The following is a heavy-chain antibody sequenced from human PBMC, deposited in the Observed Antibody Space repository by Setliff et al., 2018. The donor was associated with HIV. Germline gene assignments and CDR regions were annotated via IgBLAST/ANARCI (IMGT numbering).Heavy chain of an antibody. Sequence: SLTCTVSGGSISSYYWSWIRQPPGKGLEWIGYIYYSGSTNYNPSLKSRVTISVDTSKNQFSLKLSSVTAADTAVYYCARVPVVRATFDYWGQGTLVTVSS. D-gene: IGHD3-10*01. J-gene: IGHJ4*02. CDR3: ARVPVVRATFDY. CDR2: IYYSGST. V-gene: IGHV4-59*01. CDR1: GGSISSYY.